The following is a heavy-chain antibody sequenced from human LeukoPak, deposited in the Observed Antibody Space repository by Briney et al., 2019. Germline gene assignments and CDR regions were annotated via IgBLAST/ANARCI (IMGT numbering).Heavy chain of an antibody. J-gene: IGHJ4*02. CDR3: ARPRSLITMVRGVSSPFDY. D-gene: IGHD3-10*01. CDR1: GGSFSGYY. V-gene: IGHV4-34*01. Sequence: SETLSLTCAVYGGSFSGYYRSWLRQPPGKGLEWIGEINHSGSTNYNPSLMSRVTISVDTSKNKFSLMQRTLTTADTPACSFARPRSLITMVRGVSSPFDYWGQGTLVTVSS. CDR2: INHSGST.